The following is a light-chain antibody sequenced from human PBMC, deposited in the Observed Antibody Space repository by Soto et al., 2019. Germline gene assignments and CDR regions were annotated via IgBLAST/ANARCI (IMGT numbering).Light chain of an antibody. Sequence: QSVLTQPPSVSGAPGQRVTISCTGSSSNIGAGYDVHWYQQLPGTAPKLLVHGNTDRPSGVPDRFSGSKSGTSASLAITGLQAEDEADYYCQSYDSSLSGWLFGGGTQLNVL. CDR3: QSYDSSLSGWL. CDR2: GNT. CDR1: SSNIGAGYD. V-gene: IGLV1-40*01. J-gene: IGLJ2*01.